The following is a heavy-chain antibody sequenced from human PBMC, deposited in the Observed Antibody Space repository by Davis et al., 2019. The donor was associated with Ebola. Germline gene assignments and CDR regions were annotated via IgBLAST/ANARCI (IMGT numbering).Heavy chain of an antibody. Sequence: GGSLRLSCAASGFTVSSNYMSWVRQAPGKGLEWVSVIYSGGSTYYADSVKGRFTISRDNSKNTLYLQMNSLRAEDTAVYYCARGFSTTEGDWLDPWGQGTLVTVSS. V-gene: IGHV3-53*01. CDR3: ARGFSTTEGDWLDP. CDR2: IYSGGST. J-gene: IGHJ5*02. D-gene: IGHD5/OR15-5a*01. CDR1: GFTVSSNY.